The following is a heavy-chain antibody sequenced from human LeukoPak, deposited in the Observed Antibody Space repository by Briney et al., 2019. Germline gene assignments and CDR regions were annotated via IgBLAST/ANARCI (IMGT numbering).Heavy chain of an antibody. CDR3: ARGGDSFDY. D-gene: IGHD3-16*01. V-gene: IGHV3-30-3*01. CDR1: GFTFSSYA. Sequence: TGGSLRLSCAASGFTFSSYAMHWVRQAPGKGLEWVAVISYDGSNKYYADSVKGRFTISRDNSKNTLYLQMNSLRAEDTAVYYCARGGDSFDYWGQGTLVTVSS. CDR2: ISYDGSNK. J-gene: IGHJ4*02.